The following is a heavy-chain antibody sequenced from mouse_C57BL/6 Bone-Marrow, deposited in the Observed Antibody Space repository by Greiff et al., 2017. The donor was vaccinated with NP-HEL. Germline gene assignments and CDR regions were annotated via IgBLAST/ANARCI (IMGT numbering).Heavy chain of an antibody. CDR3: ARGQVGRAMDY. V-gene: IGHV1-69*01. CDR1: GYTFTSYW. Sequence: QVQLQQPGAELVMPGASVKLSCKASGYTFTSYWMHWVKQRPGQGLEWIREIDPSDSYTNYNQKFKGKSTLTVDKSSSTAYMQLSSLTSEDSAVYYGARGQVGRAMDYWGQGTSVTVSS. CDR2: IDPSDSYT. J-gene: IGHJ4*01. D-gene: IGHD3-3*01.